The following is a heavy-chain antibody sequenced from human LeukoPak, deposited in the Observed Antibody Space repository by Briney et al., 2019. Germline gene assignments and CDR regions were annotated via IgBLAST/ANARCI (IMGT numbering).Heavy chain of an antibody. CDR1: GGSISSYY. Sequence: SETLSLTCTVSGGSISSYYWSWIRQPPGKGLEWIGYIYYSGSTNYNPSLKSRVTISADTSKNQFSLKLSSVTAADTAVYYCARLPAAMAPFDYWGQGTLVTVSS. CDR3: ARLPAAMAPFDY. CDR2: IYYSGST. J-gene: IGHJ4*02. D-gene: IGHD5-18*01. V-gene: IGHV4-59*08.